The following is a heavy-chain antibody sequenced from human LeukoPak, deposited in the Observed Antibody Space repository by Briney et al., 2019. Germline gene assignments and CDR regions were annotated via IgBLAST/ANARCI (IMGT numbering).Heavy chain of an antibody. V-gene: IGHV3-21*01. D-gene: IGHD3-10*01. Sequence: GGSLRLSCAASGFNISDFWMTWVRQAPGKGLEWVSSLSSSSSKVSYADSVKGRFTISRDNAKNSLYLQMDSLRDEDTAVYYCTRDGIGPHDFWGQGTLVTVSS. CDR2: LSSSSSKV. CDR1: GFNISDFW. CDR3: TRDGIGPHDF. J-gene: IGHJ4*02.